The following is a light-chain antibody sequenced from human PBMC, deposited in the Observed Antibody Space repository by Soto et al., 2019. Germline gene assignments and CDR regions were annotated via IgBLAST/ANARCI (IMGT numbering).Light chain of an antibody. CDR1: QSISRQ. J-gene: IGKJ1*01. V-gene: IGKV1-5*03. CDR2: QAS. CDR3: LQYQIYWT. Sequence: DIQMTQSPSTLSASVGDRVSITCRASQSISRQLAWYQQKPGKAPNLLIYQASNLETGVPSRFTGSGSGTEFTLTISSLQPDDLASYYGLQYQIYWTFGQGTKVEVK.